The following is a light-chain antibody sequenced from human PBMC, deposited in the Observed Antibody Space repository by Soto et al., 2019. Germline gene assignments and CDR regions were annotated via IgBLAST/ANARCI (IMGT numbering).Light chain of an antibody. J-gene: IGKJ1*01. Sequence: DIQMSQSPATLSGSVGDRVTITFRASQTISSWLAWYQQKPGKAPNLLIYKASSLEGGVPSRFSGSGSGTEFTLTISSLQPDDFATYYCQQYNSYWTFGQGTKVAIK. CDR1: QTISSW. V-gene: IGKV1-5*03. CDR3: QQYNSYWT. CDR2: KAS.